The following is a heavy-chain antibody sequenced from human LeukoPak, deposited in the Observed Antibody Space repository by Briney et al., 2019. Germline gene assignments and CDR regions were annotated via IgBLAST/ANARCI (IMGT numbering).Heavy chain of an antibody. CDR2: IHASGNT. CDR3: ARDLGYGYYFYYYLDV. D-gene: IGHD5-18*01. V-gene: IGHV4-61*02. CDR1: GGSISSYY. J-gene: IGHJ6*03. Sequence: SQTLSLTCTVSGGSISSYYWTRIRQPAGKGLEYLGRIHASGNTYYNPSLNSRVAISIGTSKNQFSLKVSSVAAADTAVYYCARDLGYGYYFYYYLDVWGKGTTVTVSS.